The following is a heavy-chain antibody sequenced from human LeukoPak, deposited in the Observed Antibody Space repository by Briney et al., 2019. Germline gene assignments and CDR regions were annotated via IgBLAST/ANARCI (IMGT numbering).Heavy chain of an antibody. CDR1: GFTFSSYG. Sequence: QPGGSLRLSCAASGFTFSSYGMHWVRQAPGKGLEWVAVIWYGGSNKYYADSVKGRFTISRDNAKNTLYLQMNSLRAEDTAVYYCDLHCSSSSCYLYGMDVWGQGTTVTVSS. J-gene: IGHJ6*02. CDR2: IWYGGSNK. CDR3: DLHCSSSSCYLYGMDV. D-gene: IGHD2-2*01. V-gene: IGHV3-33*03.